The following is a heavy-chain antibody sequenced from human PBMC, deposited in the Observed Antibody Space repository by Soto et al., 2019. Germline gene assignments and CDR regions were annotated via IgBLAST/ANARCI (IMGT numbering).Heavy chain of an antibody. V-gene: IGHV1-69*02. J-gene: IGHJ6*03. Sequence: QVQLVQSGAEVKKPGSSVKVSCKASGGTFSSYTISWVRQAPGQGLEWMGRIIPILGIANYAQKFQGRVTITADKSTSTAYMELSSLRSEDTAVYYCASEYCSGCSCYSEYYYMDVWGKGTTVTVSS. D-gene: IGHD2-15*01. CDR2: IIPILGIA. CDR1: GGTFSSYT. CDR3: ASEYCSGCSCYSEYYYMDV.